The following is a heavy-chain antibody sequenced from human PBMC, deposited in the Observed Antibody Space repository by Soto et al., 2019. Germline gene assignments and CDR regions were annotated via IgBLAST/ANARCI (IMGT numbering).Heavy chain of an antibody. D-gene: IGHD2-8*01. CDR2: IIPIFGTA. CDR1: GVTFSSYA. J-gene: IGHJ5*02. Sequence: WASVKVSCKASGVTFSSYAISWVRQAPGQGLEWMGGIIPIFGTANYAQKFQGRVTITADESTSTAYMELSSLRSEDTAVYYCARDLPLYCTNGVCSESQLDPWGQGTLVTVSS. V-gene: IGHV1-69*13. CDR3: ARDLPLYCTNGVCSESQLDP.